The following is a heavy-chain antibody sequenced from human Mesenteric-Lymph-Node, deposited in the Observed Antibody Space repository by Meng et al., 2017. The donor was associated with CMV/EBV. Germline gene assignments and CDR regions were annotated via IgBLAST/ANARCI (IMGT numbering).Heavy chain of an antibody. D-gene: IGHD6-13*01. CDR2: IRSKAYGGTT. V-gene: IGHV3-49*04. J-gene: IGHJ6*02. CDR1: GFTFGDYA. Sequence: GGSLRLSCTASGFTFGDYAMSWVRQAPGKGLEWVGFIRSKAYGGTTEYAASVKGRFTISRDDSKSIAYLQMNSLKTEDTAVYYCTRDQAAAGRYGMDVWGQGTTVTVSS. CDR3: TRDQAAAGRYGMDV.